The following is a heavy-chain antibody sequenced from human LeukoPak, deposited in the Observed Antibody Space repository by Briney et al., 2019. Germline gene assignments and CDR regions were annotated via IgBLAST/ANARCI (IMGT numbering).Heavy chain of an antibody. CDR1: GGSIITNDYY. J-gene: IGHJ4*02. CDR3: ARLGSGTRYTQIDF. V-gene: IGHV4-39*02. D-gene: IGHD1-14*01. CDR2: IYYSGNT. Sequence: SETLSLTCSVSGGSIITNDYYWGWIRQPPGMGLEWIGTIYYSGNTYYNPSLESRVTISVDTSNNYFSVRLTSVTAADTATYYCARLGSGTRYTQIDFWGQGTPVTVSS.